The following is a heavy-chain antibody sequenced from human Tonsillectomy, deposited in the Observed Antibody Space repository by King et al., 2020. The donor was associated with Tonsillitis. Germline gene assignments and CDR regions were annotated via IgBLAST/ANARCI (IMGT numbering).Heavy chain of an antibody. J-gene: IGHJ4*02. CDR1: GGSISSSSYY. V-gene: IGHV4-39*01. CDR3: TRLVVGATDY. Sequence: LQLQESGPGLVKPSETLSLTCTVSGGSISSSSYYWGWIRQPPGKGLEWIGRIYYSGSTYYSPSLKSRVTISVDTSKNQFSLKVSSVTATDTAVYYCTRLVVGATDYWVQGTLVTVSS. CDR2: IYYSGST. D-gene: IGHD1-26*01.